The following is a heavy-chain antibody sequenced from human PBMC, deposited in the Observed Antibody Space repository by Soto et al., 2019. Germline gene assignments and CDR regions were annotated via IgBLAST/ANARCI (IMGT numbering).Heavy chain of an antibody. CDR3: ARVRGSTSWYDFFDY. D-gene: IGHD6-13*01. Sequence: QVQLVESGGGVVQPGRSLRLSCAASGFSFSTYAMHWVRQPPGRGLKWVAVISSDGSKKFYADSVKGRFTISRDNSKNTVYLQMNSLRAEDTAVYYCARVRGSTSWYDFFDYWGQGTLVTVSS. V-gene: IGHV3-33*01. CDR2: ISSDGSKK. CDR1: GFSFSTYA. J-gene: IGHJ4*02.